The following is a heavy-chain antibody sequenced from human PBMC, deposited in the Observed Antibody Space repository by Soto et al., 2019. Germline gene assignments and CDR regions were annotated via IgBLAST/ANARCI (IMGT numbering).Heavy chain of an antibody. Sequence: GESLKISCKGSGYSFTSYWIGWVRQMPGKGLEWMVIIYPGDSDTRYSPSFQGQVTISAEKSIITAYLQWSSLKSSDTAMYYCARRERGEGYSSADNYGMDXWGQGTTVTAS. CDR2: IYPGDSDT. CDR3: ARRERGEGYSSADNYGMDX. CDR1: GYSFTSYW. D-gene: IGHD6-19*01. J-gene: IGHJ6*02. V-gene: IGHV5-51*01.